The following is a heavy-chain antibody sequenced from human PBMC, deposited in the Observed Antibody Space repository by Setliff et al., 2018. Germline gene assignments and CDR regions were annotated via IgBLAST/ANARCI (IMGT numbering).Heavy chain of an antibody. J-gene: IGHJ5*01. Sequence: SETLSLTCTVSGDSIYSGGYYWSWIRQHPGKGLEWIGYIYYSGSTYYNPSLKSRVTISIDTSKNQFSLKLSSVTAADTAVYYCARDHPGYSSSWYWFDSWGLGTLVTV. D-gene: IGHD6-13*01. CDR2: IYYSGST. CDR1: GDSIYSGGYY. CDR3: ARDHPGYSSSWYWFDS. V-gene: IGHV4-31*03.